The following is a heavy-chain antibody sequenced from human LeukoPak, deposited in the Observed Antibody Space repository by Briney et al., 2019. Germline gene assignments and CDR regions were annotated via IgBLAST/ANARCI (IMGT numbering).Heavy chain of an antibody. Sequence: GASVKVSCKASGYTFTSDGISWVRQAPGQGLEWMGWISAYNGNTNYAQKLQGRVTMTTDTSTSTAYMELRSLRSDDTAVYYCARSSLGTITAGPFDYWGQGTLVTVSS. CDR2: ISAYNGNT. CDR1: GYTFTSDG. V-gene: IGHV1-18*01. J-gene: IGHJ4*02. CDR3: ARSSLGTITAGPFDY. D-gene: IGHD5-12*01.